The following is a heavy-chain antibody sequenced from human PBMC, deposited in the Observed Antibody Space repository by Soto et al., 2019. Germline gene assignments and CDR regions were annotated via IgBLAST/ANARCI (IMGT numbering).Heavy chain of an antibody. CDR2: IMPIFRAP. J-gene: IGHJ6*02. D-gene: IGHD2-15*01. Sequence: QVQLVQSGAEVKKPGSSVKVSCKASGGAFSDYAFSWVRQAPGQGLEWLGGIMPIFRAPDYAQKFQGRVTIPADEVTRTGYMEMNSLRSEDTAVYYCASWLKGPDIGNYYYGMDVWGQVTTVTVS. V-gene: IGHV1-69*12. CDR3: ASWLKGPDIGNYYYGMDV. CDR1: GGAFSDYA.